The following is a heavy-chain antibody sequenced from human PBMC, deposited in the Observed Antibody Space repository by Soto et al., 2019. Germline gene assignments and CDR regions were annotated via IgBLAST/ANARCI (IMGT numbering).Heavy chain of an antibody. J-gene: IGHJ4*02. CDR2: INHSGST. CDR3: ARSPDSSSWGDY. CDR1: GGSFSGYY. V-gene: IGHV4-34*01. Sequence: QVQLQQWGAGLLKPSETLSLTCAVYGGSFSGYYWSWIRQPPGKGLEWIGEINHSGSTNYNPSLKSRVTISVDTSKNQFSLKLSSVTAADTAVYYCARSPDSSSWGDYWGQGTLVTVSS. D-gene: IGHD6-13*01.